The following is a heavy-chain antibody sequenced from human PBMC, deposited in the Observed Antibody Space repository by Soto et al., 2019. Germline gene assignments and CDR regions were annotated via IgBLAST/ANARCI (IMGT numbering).Heavy chain of an antibody. V-gene: IGHV5-51*01. CDR1: GYNFSNYL. J-gene: IGHJ4*02. Sequence: PGESLKISCKGSGYNFSNYLIGWGRQRPGKGLEWMGIIYLGDSDTRYSPSFKGQVTISADKSISTAYLQWSSLWPSETAMYYCATTPVARIRGYFDDWGQRTLVTVCS. CDR3: ATTPVARIRGYFDD. CDR2: IYLGDSDT. D-gene: IGHD2-21*01.